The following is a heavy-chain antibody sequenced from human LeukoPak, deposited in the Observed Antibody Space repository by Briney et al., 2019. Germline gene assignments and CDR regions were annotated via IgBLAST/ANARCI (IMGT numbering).Heavy chain of an antibody. J-gene: IGHJ6*03. Sequence: SETLSLTCTVSGYSISSGYYWAWIRQPPGKGLEWIGNIYHSGSTNYNPSLKSRVTISLDTSKNQFSLKLSSVTAADTAVYFCAREYSGYDSDYFYYYMDVWGKGTPVTVSS. CDR3: AREYSGYDSDYFYYYMDV. V-gene: IGHV4-38-2*02. CDR1: GYSISSGYY. CDR2: IYHSGST. D-gene: IGHD5-12*01.